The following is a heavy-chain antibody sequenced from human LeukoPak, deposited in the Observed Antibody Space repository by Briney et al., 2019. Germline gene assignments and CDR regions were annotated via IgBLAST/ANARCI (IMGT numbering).Heavy chain of an antibody. Sequence: PSETLSLTCTVSGGSISSYYWSWIRQPPGKGLEWIGYIHYSGSTNNNPSLKSRVTISVDTSKNQFSLKLSSVTAADTAVYYCARDSRRDGYNLDYWGRGTLVTVSS. D-gene: IGHD5-24*01. CDR1: GGSISSYY. CDR3: ARDSRRDGYNLDY. V-gene: IGHV4-59*01. J-gene: IGHJ4*02. CDR2: IHYSGST.